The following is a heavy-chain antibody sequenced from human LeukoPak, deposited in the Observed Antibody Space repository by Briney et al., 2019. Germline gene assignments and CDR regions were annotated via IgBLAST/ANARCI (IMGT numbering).Heavy chain of an antibody. CDR3: ARVSGYFHN. Sequence: GGSLRLSCVASGFTFISYSMNWVRQAPGKGLEWVSSISTDSSYIYYADSVKGRFTISRDNAKKSLYLQMNSLRAEDTAVYYCARVSGYFHNWGQGTLVTVSS. J-gene: IGHJ4*02. CDR2: ISTDSSYI. D-gene: IGHD1-26*01. V-gene: IGHV3-21*01. CDR1: GFTFISYS.